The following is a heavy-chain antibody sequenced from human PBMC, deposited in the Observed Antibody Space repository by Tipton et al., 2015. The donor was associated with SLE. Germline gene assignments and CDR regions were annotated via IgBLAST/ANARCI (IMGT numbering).Heavy chain of an antibody. V-gene: IGHV1-46*01. D-gene: IGHD2-15*01. CDR3: ARGGIGYCSGGSCLGYFDY. CDR1: GYTFTSYY. J-gene: IGHJ4*02. CDR2: INPSGGST. Sequence: QLVQSGAEVKKPGASVKVSCKASGYTFTSYYMHWVRQAPGQGLEWMGIINPSGGSTSYAQKFQGRVTMTRDTSTSTVYMELSSLRSEDTAVYYCARGGIGYCSGGSCLGYFDYWGQGTLVTVSS.